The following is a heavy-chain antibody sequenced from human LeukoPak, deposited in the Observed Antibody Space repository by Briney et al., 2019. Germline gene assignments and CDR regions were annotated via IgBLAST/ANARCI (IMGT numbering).Heavy chain of an antibody. CDR3: ARQTNSGWHDY. V-gene: IGHV4-4*02. CDR1: GGSISTYTW. D-gene: IGHD6-19*01. J-gene: IGHJ4*02. CDR2: IFHGGSI. Sequence: SETLSLTCAVSGGSISTYTWWSWVRQPPGKGLEWIGEIFHGGSINYSPSLKSRVTISIDKSKNQFSLKLISVTAADTAVYYCARQTNSGWHDYWGQGTLVTVSS.